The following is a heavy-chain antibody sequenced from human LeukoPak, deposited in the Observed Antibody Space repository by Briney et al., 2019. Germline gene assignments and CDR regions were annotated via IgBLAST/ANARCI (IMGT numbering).Heavy chain of an antibody. CDR3: AREGYSYGYYFDY. J-gene: IGHJ4*02. V-gene: IGHV4-4*07. CDR1: GDSISNYF. D-gene: IGHD5-18*01. CDR2: IYAGEGA. Sequence: PSETLSLTCTVSGDSISNYFWSWIRQPAGKGLEWIGRIYAGEGAKYNPSLETRVTVSVGTSTNQLSLKLSSVTAADTAVYYCAREGYSYGYYFDYWGQGTLVTVSS.